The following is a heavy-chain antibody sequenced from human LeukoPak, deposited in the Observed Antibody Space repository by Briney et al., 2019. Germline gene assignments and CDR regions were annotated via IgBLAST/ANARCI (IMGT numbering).Heavy chain of an antibody. Sequence: SETLSLTCTVSGGSINNYYWSWIRQPPGKGLEWIGNIYHGGSAYYNPSLRSRVTISVDTSKNQFSLKLSSVTAADTAVYYCAREERDYGDFDYWGQGTLVTVSS. CDR1: GGSINNYY. D-gene: IGHD4-17*01. CDR3: AREERDYGDFDY. CDR2: IYHGGSA. J-gene: IGHJ4*02. V-gene: IGHV4-59*04.